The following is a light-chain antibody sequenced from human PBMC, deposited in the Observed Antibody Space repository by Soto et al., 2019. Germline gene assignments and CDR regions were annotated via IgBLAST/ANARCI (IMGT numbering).Light chain of an antibody. V-gene: IGKV3-11*01. CDR1: QSVNAY. CDR2: DAS. J-gene: IGKJ1*01. Sequence: VLTQSPVTLSLSPWERATLSCRASQSVNAYLAWYQQKPGQAPRLLIYDASVRATGIPARFSGSGSGTDFTLTISSLEPEDSAVYYCQQHLSRHTFGQGTKVDIK. CDR3: QQHLSRHT.